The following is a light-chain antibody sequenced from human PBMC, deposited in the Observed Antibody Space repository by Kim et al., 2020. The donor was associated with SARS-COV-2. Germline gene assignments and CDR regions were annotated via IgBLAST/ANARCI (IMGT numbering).Light chain of an antibody. CDR2: GKN. CDR3: NSRDSSGNHQV. J-gene: IGLJ3*02. V-gene: IGLV3-19*01. CDR1: SLRSYY. Sequence: SSELTQDPAVSVALGQTVSITCQGDSLRSYYASWYQQKPGQAPVLVIYGKNNRPSGIPDRFSGSSSGNTASLTITGAQAEDEADYYCNSRDSSGNHQVFG.